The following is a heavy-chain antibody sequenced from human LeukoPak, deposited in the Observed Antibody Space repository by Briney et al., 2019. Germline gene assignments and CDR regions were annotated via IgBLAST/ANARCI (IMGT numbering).Heavy chain of an antibody. CDR2: IKQDGSEE. J-gene: IGHJ4*02. CDR3: ARVRWQQLSKYSFDY. CDR1: EFTLSSYW. V-gene: IGHV3-7*01. D-gene: IGHD6-13*01. Sequence: GGSLRPSCAASEFTLSSYWMSWVRQAPGKGLEWVANIKQDGSEEYYVDSVKGRFTISRDNVKNSLYLQMNSLRAEDTAVYFCARVRWQQLSKYSFDYWGQGTLVTVSS.